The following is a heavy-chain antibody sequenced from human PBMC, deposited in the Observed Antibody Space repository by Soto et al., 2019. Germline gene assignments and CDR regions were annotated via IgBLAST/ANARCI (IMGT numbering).Heavy chain of an antibody. J-gene: IGHJ6*02. V-gene: IGHV3-43*01. CDR3: AKDSTPPYYDFWSPNYGMDV. D-gene: IGHD3-3*01. CDR1: GFTFDDYT. Sequence: PGGSLRLSCAASGFTFDDYTMHWVRQAPGKGLEWVSLISWDGGSTYYADSVKGRFTISRDNSKNSLYLQMNSLRTEDTALYYCAKDSTPPYYDFWSPNYGMDVWGQGTTVTVSS. CDR2: ISWDGGST.